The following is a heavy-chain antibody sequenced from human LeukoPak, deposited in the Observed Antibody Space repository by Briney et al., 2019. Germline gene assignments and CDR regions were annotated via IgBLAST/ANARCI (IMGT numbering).Heavy chain of an antibody. CDR2: IYHSGST. D-gene: IGHD4-23*01. V-gene: IGHV4-30-2*01. CDR1: GGSISSGAYS. Sequence: SETLSLTCAVSGGSISSGAYSWSCIRQPPGKGLECIGYIYHSGSTYYNPSLKSRVTISVDGSKNQFSLKLNSVTAADAAVYYCARAPPQADGGIYFDPWGQGTLVTVSS. J-gene: IGHJ5*02. CDR3: ARAPPQADGGIYFDP.